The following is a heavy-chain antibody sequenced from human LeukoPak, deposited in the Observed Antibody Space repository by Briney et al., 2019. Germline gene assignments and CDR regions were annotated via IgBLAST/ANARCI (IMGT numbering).Heavy chain of an antibody. V-gene: IGHV3-30*03. D-gene: IGHD6-13*01. Sequence: PGGSLRLSCTASGFSFSNYDMHWVRQAPDKGLEWVAAISFDRNHKYYADSVKGRFTISRDNSKNTLYLQMNSLRAEDTAVYYCARGSRFFSWAIAAAGTRGFDPWGQGTLVTVSS. J-gene: IGHJ5*02. CDR1: GFSFSNYD. CDR3: ARGSRFFSWAIAAAGTRGFDP. CDR2: ISFDRNHK.